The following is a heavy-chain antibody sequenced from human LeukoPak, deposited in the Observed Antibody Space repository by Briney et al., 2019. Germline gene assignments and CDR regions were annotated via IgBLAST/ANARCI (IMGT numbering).Heavy chain of an antibody. Sequence: GESLKISCRGSGYTFSSYWIGWVRQMPGKGLEWMGIIYPGDSDTRYSPSFQGQVTISADMSISTAYLQWSSLKASGTAMYYCASAVVTHAFDIWGQGTMVTVSS. CDR3: ASAVVTHAFDI. D-gene: IGHD4-23*01. V-gene: IGHV5-51*01. CDR1: GYTFSSYW. J-gene: IGHJ3*02. CDR2: IYPGDSDT.